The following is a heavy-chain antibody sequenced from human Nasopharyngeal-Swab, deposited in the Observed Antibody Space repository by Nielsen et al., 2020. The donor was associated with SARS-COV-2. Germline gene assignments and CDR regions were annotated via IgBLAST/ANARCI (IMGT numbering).Heavy chain of an antibody. J-gene: IGHJ3*02. D-gene: IGHD3-10*01. CDR1: GYSFTGYN. CDR3: AREIYYGSGSYYVDDAFDI. Sequence: ASVKVSCKASGYSFTGYNLHWVRQAPGQGPEWVGSLNPNSGGTNYAQKFQGRVTLTLDTSINTAYMDLTSLRSDDTAVYYCAREIYYGSGSYYVDDAFDIWGQGTMVTVSS. CDR2: LNPNSGGT. V-gene: IGHV1-2*02.